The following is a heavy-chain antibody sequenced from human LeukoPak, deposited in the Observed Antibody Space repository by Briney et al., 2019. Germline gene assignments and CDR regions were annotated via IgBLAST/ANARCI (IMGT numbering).Heavy chain of an antibody. V-gene: IGHV3-30*04. D-gene: IGHD3-10*01. J-gene: IGHJ4*02. CDR3: AKDWRYYYGSGSYSVFDY. Sequence: GGSLRLSCAASGFIFGGYAMHWVRQAPGKGLEWVAVISYDGSNKYYADSVKGRFTISRDNSKNTLYLQMNSLRAEDTAVYYCAKDWRYYYGSGSYSVFDYWGQGTLVTVSS. CDR2: ISYDGSNK. CDR1: GFIFGGYA.